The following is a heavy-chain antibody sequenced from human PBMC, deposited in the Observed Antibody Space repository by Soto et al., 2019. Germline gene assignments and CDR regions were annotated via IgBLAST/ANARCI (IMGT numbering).Heavy chain of an antibody. Sequence: GASVKVSCKVSGYTLTELSMHWVRQAPGKGLEWMGGFDPEDGETIYAQKFQGRVTMTEDTSTDTAYVELSSLRSEDTAVYYCATDTRNDYSNYEVNYWGQGTLVTVSS. J-gene: IGHJ4*02. CDR2: FDPEDGET. CDR1: GYTLTELS. CDR3: ATDTRNDYSNYEVNY. V-gene: IGHV1-24*01. D-gene: IGHD4-4*01.